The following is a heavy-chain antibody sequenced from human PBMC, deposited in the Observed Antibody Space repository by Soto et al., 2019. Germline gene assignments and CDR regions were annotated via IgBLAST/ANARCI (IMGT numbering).Heavy chain of an antibody. CDR3: AKDHGTYASVGGDY. J-gene: IGHJ4*02. CDR1: GFTFSNYA. D-gene: IGHD1-26*01. Sequence: EVQLLESGGGLVQPGGSLRLSCVASGFTFSNYAMSWVRQAPGKGLEWVSTISGAGGATFYADSVKGRFTISRDNSKSTLLLQFDSLRAENTAIYYCAKDHGTYASVGGDYWGQGTLLPVSS. V-gene: IGHV3-23*01. CDR2: ISGAGGAT.